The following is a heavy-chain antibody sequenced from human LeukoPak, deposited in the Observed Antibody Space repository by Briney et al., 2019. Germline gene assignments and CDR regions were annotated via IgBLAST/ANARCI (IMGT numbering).Heavy chain of an antibody. V-gene: IGHV3-23*01. CDR3: AKMGTTIFGVVIMDSFDY. Sequence: GGSLRLSCAASGFTFSSYAMSWVRQAPGKGLEWVSAISGSGGSTYYADSVKGRFTISRDNSKNTLYLQMNSLGAEDTAVYYCAKMGTTIFGVVIMDSFDYWGQGTLVTVSS. D-gene: IGHD3-3*01. J-gene: IGHJ4*02. CDR2: ISGSGGST. CDR1: GFTFSSYA.